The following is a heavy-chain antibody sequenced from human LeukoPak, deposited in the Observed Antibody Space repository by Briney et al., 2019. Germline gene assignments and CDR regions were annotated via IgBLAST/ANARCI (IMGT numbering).Heavy chain of an antibody. V-gene: IGHV3-64*01. CDR3: ARGAYGSGSYFSDY. Sequence: GGSLRLSCAPSGFTFSSYAMPWVRQAPGKGLEYVSAISSNGGSTYYAHSVKGRFTISRDNSKNTLYLQMGSLRAEDMAVYYCARGAYGSGSYFSDYWGQGTLVTVSS. CDR2: ISSNGGST. J-gene: IGHJ4*02. CDR1: GFTFSSYA. D-gene: IGHD3-10*01.